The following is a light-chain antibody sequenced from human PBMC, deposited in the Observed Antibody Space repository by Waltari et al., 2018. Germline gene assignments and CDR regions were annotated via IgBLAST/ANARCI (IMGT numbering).Light chain of an antibody. J-gene: IGLJ1*01. V-gene: IGLV2-14*01. CDR3: SSYTTTTTLV. Sequence: QSAPTQPASVSVSPGQSITISCTGTRSDVGSYSYVSWYRQYPGKAPELRIYSVTHRPSGVSDRFSGSRSGSTASLTISGLQTEDEADYFCSSYTTTTTLVFGTGTKVIVL. CDR2: SVT. CDR1: RSDVGSYSY.